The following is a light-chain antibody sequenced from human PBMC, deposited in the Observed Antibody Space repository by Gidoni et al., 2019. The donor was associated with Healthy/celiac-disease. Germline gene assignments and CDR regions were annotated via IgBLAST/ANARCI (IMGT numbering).Light chain of an antibody. Sequence: QSALTQPASVSGSPGQSITLSCTGTRSDVGRYNLVSWYQQHPGKAPKLMIYEGSKRPSGVSNRFSGSKSGNTASLTIAGLQAEDEADYYCCSYAGSSTFGVVFGGGTKLTVL. V-gene: IGLV2-23*03. J-gene: IGLJ2*01. CDR1: RSDVGRYNL. CDR3: CSYAGSSTFGVV. CDR2: EGS.